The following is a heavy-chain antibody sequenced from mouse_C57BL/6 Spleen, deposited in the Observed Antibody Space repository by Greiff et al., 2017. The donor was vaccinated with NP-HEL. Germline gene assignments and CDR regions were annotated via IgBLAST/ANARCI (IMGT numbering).Heavy chain of an antibody. V-gene: IGHV5-9-1*02. J-gene: IGHJ2*01. CDR3: TRDREAYYFDY. CDR2: ISRGGDYI. D-gene: IGHD6-1*01. CDR1: GFTFSSYA. Sequence: DVMLVESGEGLVKPGGSLKLSCAASGFTFSSYAMSWVRQTPEQRLEWVAYISRGGDYIYYADTVKGRFTISRDNARNTLYLQMSSLKAEDTAMYYCTRDREAYYFDYWGQGTTLTVSS.